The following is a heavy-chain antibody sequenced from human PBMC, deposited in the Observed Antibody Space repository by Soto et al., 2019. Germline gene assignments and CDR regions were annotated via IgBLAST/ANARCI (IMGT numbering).Heavy chain of an antibody. CDR3: ARRVVMNSEFEGSWLVP. CDR1: DDSVNNYH. CDR2: MSYNGYT. J-gene: IGHJ5*02. D-gene: IGHD3-16*01. V-gene: IGHV4-59*08. Sequence: QVQLQESGPGLVKPSETLSLTCTVSDDSVNNYHWNWVRQSPGKGLEWIGHMSYNGYTVYNPSLPCRVIISIDTSKNQFSLELRSVTAADTAVYYCARRVVMNSEFEGSWLVPWGQGTLVIVSS.